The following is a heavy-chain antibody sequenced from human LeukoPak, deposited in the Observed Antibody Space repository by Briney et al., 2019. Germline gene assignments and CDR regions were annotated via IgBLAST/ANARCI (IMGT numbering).Heavy chain of an antibody. CDR1: GYTFTGYY. J-gene: IGHJ5*02. CDR3: ARGRGTYYYDSSGYNWFDP. V-gene: IGHV1-2*02. CDR2: INPNSGGT. D-gene: IGHD3-22*01. Sequence: ASVKVSCKASGYTFTGYYMHWVRQAPGQGLEWMGWINPNSGGTNYAQTFQGRVTMTRDTAISTAYMEPSRLRSHDTAVYYCARGRGTYYYDSSGYNWFDPWGQGTLVTVSS.